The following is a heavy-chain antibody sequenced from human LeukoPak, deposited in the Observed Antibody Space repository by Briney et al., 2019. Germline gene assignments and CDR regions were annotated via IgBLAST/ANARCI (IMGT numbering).Heavy chain of an antibody. J-gene: IGHJ4*02. Sequence: PSETLSLTCTVSGGSISGYYWSWIRQPPGERLEWIGYIYSSGSTNYNPSLKSRATISVDTSKNQFSLRLSSVTAADTAVYYCARLEYSSGWYGRGYYFDYWGQGTLVTVSS. CDR1: GGSISGYY. CDR3: ARLEYSSGWYGRGYYFDY. CDR2: IYSSGST. V-gene: IGHV4-59*08. D-gene: IGHD6-19*01.